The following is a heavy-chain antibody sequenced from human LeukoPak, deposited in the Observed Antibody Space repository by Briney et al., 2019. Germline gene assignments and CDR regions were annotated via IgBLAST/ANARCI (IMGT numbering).Heavy chain of an antibody. CDR3: ARGRVWNDWGVDYYYYMDV. J-gene: IGHJ6*03. CDR1: GYTFTGYY. Sequence: ASVKVSCKASGYTFTGYYMHWVRQAPGQGLEWMGWINPNSGGTNYAQKFQGRVTMTRDTSISTAYMELSRLRSDDTAVYYCARGRVWNDWGVDYYYYMDVWGKGTTVTVSS. V-gene: IGHV1-2*02. CDR2: INPNSGGT. D-gene: IGHD1-1*01.